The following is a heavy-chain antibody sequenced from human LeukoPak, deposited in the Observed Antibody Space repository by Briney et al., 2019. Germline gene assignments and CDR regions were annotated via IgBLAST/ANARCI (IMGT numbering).Heavy chain of an antibody. Sequence: ASVKVSCKASGYTFTSYYMHWVRQAPGQGLEWMGIINPSGGSTSYAQKFQGRVTMTRDMSTSTVYMELSSLRSEDTAVYYCARAKVLWFGELYANMDVWGKGTTVTISS. CDR2: INPSGGST. CDR1: GYTFTSYY. V-gene: IGHV1-46*01. J-gene: IGHJ6*03. CDR3: ARAKVLWFGELYANMDV. D-gene: IGHD3-10*01.